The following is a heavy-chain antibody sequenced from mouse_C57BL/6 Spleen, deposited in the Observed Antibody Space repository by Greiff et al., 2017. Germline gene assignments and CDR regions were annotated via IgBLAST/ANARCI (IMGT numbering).Heavy chain of an antibody. CDR2: IYPGGGYT. Sequence: HVQLQQSGAELVRPGTSVTMSCKASGYTFTNDWLGWAKQRPGHGLEWIGDIYPGGGYTNYNEKFKGKARLTADKSSSTDYMQFSSLTSEDTDIYYCERVRGSSHYYAMDYWGQGTSVTVSS. J-gene: IGHJ4*01. D-gene: IGHD1-1*01. CDR3: ERVRGSSHYYAMDY. CDR1: GYTFTNDW. V-gene: IGHV1-63*01.